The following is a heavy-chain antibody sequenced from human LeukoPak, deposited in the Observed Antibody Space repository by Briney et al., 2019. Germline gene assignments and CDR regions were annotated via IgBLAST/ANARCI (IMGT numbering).Heavy chain of an antibody. CDR1: GGSISSYY. J-gene: IGHJ4*02. CDR3: ARHRYSSGWPDY. V-gene: IGHV4-59*08. D-gene: IGHD6-19*01. Sequence: SETLSLTCTVSGGSISSYYWSWIRQPPGKGLEWIGYIYYSGSTNYNPSLKSRVTRSVDTSKNQFSLKLSSVTAADTAVYYCARHRYSSGWPDYWGQGTLVTVSS. CDR2: IYYSGST.